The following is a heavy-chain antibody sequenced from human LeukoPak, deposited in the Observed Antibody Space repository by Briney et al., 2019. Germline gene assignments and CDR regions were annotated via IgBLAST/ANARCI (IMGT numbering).Heavy chain of an antibody. V-gene: IGHV1-18*01. J-gene: IGHJ6*02. D-gene: IGHD5-18*01. CDR3: ARARGYSFGGYYYYGMDV. Sequence: ASVKVSCKASGYTFTSYGISWVRQAPGQGLEWMGWISAYNGNTNYAQKLQGRVTMTTDTSTSTAFMELRSLRSDDTAVYYCARARGYSFGGYYYYGMDVWGQGTTVTVSS. CDR1: GYTFTSYG. CDR2: ISAYNGNT.